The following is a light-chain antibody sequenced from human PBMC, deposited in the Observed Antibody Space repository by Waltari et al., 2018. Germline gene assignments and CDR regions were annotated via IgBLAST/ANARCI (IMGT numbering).Light chain of an antibody. V-gene: IGKV3-20*01. CDR2: GAS. CDR1: QSVSRA. Sequence: VLTQPPGTLSLSLGERATVSCRASQSVSRALAWYQQKPGQAPRLLIYGASTRATGIPDRFSGSGSGTDFSLTISRLEPDDFAVYYCQHYLKLPVTFGQGTTVEI. CDR3: QHYLKLPVT. J-gene: IGKJ1*01.